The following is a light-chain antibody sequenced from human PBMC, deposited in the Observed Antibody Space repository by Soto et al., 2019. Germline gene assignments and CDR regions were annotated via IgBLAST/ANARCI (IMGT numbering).Light chain of an antibody. Sequence: EIVLTQSPGTLSLSTAERATLXXRSRQSVSSSYLAWYQQKPGQAPRXXIYGASSRATGIPDRFSGSGAGTDFTLTISRLEPEDFAVYYCQQYGSSPWTFGQGTKVDIK. CDR3: QQYGSSPWT. CDR1: QSVSSSY. CDR2: GAS. V-gene: IGKV3-20*01. J-gene: IGKJ1*01.